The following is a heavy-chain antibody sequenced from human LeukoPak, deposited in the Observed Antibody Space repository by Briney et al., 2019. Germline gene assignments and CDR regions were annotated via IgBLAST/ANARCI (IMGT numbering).Heavy chain of an antibody. D-gene: IGHD3-22*01. Sequence: GGSLRLSCAASGFTFGAYTINWVRQAPGKGLEWVSCIFSRSESILYADSVKGRFTISRDNSKNTLYLQMNSLRAEDTAVYYCARDIRESDSSGYYPDDAFDVWGQGTMVTVSS. V-gene: IGHV3-21*04. CDR3: ARDIRESDSSGYYPDDAFDV. CDR1: GFTFGAYT. CDR2: IFSRSESI. J-gene: IGHJ3*01.